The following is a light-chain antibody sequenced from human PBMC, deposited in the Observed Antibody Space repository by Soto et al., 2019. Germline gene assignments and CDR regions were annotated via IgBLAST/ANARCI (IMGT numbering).Light chain of an antibody. V-gene: IGLV2-14*01. CDR3: SSYTSSSVYV. CDR1: SSDVGGYNY. Sequence: LAQPASVSGSPGQSITISCTGTSSDVGGYNYVSWYQQHPGKAPKLMIYEVSNRPSGVSNRFSGSKSGNTASLTISGLQAEDEADYYCSSYTSSSVYVFGTGTKVTVL. CDR2: EVS. J-gene: IGLJ1*01.